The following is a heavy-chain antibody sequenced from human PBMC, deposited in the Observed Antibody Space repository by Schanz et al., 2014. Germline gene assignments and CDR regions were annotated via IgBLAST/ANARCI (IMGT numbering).Heavy chain of an antibody. J-gene: IGHJ2*01. Sequence: EVQLVEYGGGLVQPGESLRLSCAASGFTFSSYWMHWVRQAPGKGLEWVSTISGGGGGYRPYADSVKGRFTISRDNSINTLSLQMNSLSADDTAVYYCAKGQGAVINNWYFDLWGRGTLVTVSS. CDR1: GFTFSSYW. CDR3: AKGQGAVINNWYFDL. V-gene: IGHV3-23*04. CDR2: ISGGGGGYR. D-gene: IGHD2-21*01.